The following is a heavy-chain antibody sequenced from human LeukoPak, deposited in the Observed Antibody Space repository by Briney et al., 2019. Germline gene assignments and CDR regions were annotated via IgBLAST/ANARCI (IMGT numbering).Heavy chain of an antibody. CDR1: GGSISSYY. Sequence: SETLSLTCTVSGGSISSYYWSWIRQPPGKGLEWIGYIYYSGSTNYNPSLKSRVTISVDTSKNQFSLKLSSVTAADTAVYYCARGGYYGSGSPLFQYWGQGTLVTVSS. CDR3: ARGGYYGSGSPLFQY. J-gene: IGHJ4*02. D-gene: IGHD3-10*01. CDR2: IYYSGST. V-gene: IGHV4-59*01.